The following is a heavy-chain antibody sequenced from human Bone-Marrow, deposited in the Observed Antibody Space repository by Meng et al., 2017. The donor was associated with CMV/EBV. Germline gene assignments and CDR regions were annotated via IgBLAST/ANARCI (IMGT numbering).Heavy chain of an antibody. Sequence: GESLKISCAASGFTFSSYAMSWVRQAPGKGLEWVSAISGTGGSTYYGDSVKGRFTISRDNSKNTLYLQMNSLRAEDTAVYYCDRYCTSNSCYPQHGMDVWGQGTTVTVSS. J-gene: IGHJ6*02. CDR2: ISGTGGST. D-gene: IGHD2-2*01. CDR1: GFTFSSYA. V-gene: IGHV3-23*01. CDR3: DRYCTSNSCYPQHGMDV.